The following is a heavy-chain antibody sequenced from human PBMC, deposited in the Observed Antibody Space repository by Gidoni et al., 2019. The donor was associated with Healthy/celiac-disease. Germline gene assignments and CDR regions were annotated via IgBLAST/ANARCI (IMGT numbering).Heavy chain of an antibody. J-gene: IGHJ3*02. CDR2: ISSSSSYI. Sequence: GRQAPGKGLEWVSSISSSSSYIYYADSVKGRFTISRDKAKNSLYLQMNSLRAEDTAVYYCARPKMADDAFDIWGQGTMVTVSS. V-gene: IGHV3-21*01. CDR3: ARPKMADDAFDI.